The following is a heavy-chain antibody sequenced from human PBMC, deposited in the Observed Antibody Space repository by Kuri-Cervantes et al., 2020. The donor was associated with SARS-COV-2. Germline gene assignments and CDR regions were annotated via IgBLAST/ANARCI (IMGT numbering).Heavy chain of an antibody. J-gene: IGHJ6*02. Sequence: SSVNVSCKASGGTFRSYAISWVRQAPGQGLEWMGGIITIFGTANYAQKFQGRVTITADESTSTAYMELSSLRSEDTAVYYCARAVDIVVVPAAILGYYYYGMDVWGQGTTVTVSS. V-gene: IGHV1-69*13. D-gene: IGHD2-2*02. CDR3: ARAVDIVVVPAAILGYYYYGMDV. CDR1: GGTFRSYA. CDR2: IITIFGTA.